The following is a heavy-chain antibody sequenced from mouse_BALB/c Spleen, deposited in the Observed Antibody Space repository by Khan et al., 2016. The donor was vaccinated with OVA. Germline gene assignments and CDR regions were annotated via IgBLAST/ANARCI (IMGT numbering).Heavy chain of an antibody. CDR2: IWSGGST. D-gene: IGHD1-1*01. Sequence: VXLKQSGPGLVAPSQSLSITCTVSGFSLSRYNVHWIRQPPGKGLEWLGMIWSGGSTDYNSAVKSRLSISKDNSKSQVFLKMNSLQTDDTAMYYCARAYGSSLGYYAMDYWGQGTSVTVSS. J-gene: IGHJ4*01. V-gene: IGHV2-6-4*01. CDR3: ARAYGSSLGYYAMDY. CDR1: GFSLSRYN.